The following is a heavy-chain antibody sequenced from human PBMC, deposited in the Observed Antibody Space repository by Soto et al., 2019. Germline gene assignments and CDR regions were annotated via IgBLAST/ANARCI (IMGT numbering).Heavy chain of an antibody. CDR3: ARERDYDFWSGQYGMDV. Sequence: SETLSLTCTVSGGSISSYYWSWIRQPAGKGLEWIGRIYTSGSSNYNPSLKSRVTMSVDTSKNQFSLKLSSVTAADTAVYYCARERDYDFWSGQYGMDVWGQGTTVTVS. CDR2: IYTSGSS. J-gene: IGHJ6*02. V-gene: IGHV4-4*07. D-gene: IGHD3-3*01. CDR1: GGSISSYY.